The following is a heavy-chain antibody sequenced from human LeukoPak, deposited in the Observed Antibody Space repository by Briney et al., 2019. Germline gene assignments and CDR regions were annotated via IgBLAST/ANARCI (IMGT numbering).Heavy chain of an antibody. Sequence: NPSETLSLTCTVSGGSISSGGYYWSWIRQHPGKGLEWTGYIYYSGSTYYNPSLKSRVTISVDTSKNQFSLKLSSVTAADTAVYYCARDPPRYSSSWVLWGQGTLVTVSS. CDR1: GGSISSGGYY. V-gene: IGHV4-31*03. D-gene: IGHD6-13*01. CDR3: ARDPPRYSSSWVL. CDR2: IYYSGST. J-gene: IGHJ4*02.